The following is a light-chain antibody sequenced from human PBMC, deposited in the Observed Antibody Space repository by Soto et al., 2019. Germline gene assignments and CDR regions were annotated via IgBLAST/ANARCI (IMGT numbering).Light chain of an antibody. Sequence: QSVLTQPASVSGSPGQSITISCTGTSSDVGSYNLVSWYQQHPGKAPKLMIYEVSKRPSGVSNRFFGSKSGNTASLTISGLQAEDEADYYCCSYAGSSTNYVFGTGTKVTVL. CDR2: EVS. CDR1: SSDVGSYNL. J-gene: IGLJ1*01. V-gene: IGLV2-23*02. CDR3: CSYAGSSTNYV.